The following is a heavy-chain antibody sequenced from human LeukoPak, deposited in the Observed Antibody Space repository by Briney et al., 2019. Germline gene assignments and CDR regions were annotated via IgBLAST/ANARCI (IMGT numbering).Heavy chain of an antibody. Sequence: GSLRLSCAASGFTFSSYWMSWVRQAPGKRLEWVANIKQDGSEKYYVDSVKGRFTISRDNAKNSLYLQMNSLGAEDTAVYYCARDIAFEWLGGEHYYMDVWGKGTTVTVSS. D-gene: IGHD6-19*01. CDR2: IKQDGSEK. J-gene: IGHJ6*03. CDR3: ARDIAFEWLGGEHYYMDV. CDR1: GFTFSSYW. V-gene: IGHV3-7*01.